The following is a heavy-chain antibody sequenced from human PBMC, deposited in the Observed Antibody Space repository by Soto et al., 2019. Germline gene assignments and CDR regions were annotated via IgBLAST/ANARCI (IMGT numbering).Heavy chain of an antibody. D-gene: IGHD3-10*01. CDR1: GASIITDNW. J-gene: IGHJ4*02. CDR3: ARASASSKLRGVVIN. Sequence: QVQLQESGPGLVKPSGTLSLTCALSGASIITDNWWIWVRQPPGKEMEWIGEIYHSGNTNFNPSVKSRVTISVDTSKNQFSLTVSSVTAADTAIYYCARASASSKLRGVVINWGQGTLVTVSS. CDR2: IYHSGNT. V-gene: IGHV4-4*02.